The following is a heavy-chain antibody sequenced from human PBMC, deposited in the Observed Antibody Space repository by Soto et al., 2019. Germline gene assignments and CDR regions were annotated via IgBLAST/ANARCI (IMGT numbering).Heavy chain of an antibody. D-gene: IGHD3-22*01. J-gene: IGHJ4*02. CDR3: ARWIEVTLDYFHS. CDR1: GGSISSGGYS. CDR2: IYHSGRT. V-gene: IGHV4-30-2*01. Sequence: SETRSLTCAVSGGSISSGGYSWSWIRQAPGKGLEWIGHIYHSGRTYYNPSLKSRVTISVDRSKNQFSLNLSSVTAADTAVYYCARWIEVTLDYFHSWGQGPPVTAPQ.